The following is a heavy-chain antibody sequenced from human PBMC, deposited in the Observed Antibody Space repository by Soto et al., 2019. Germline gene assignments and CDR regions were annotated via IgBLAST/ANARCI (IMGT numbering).Heavy chain of an antibody. V-gene: IGHV1-18*01. CDR2: ISAYNGNT. CDR1: GYTITSYG. CDR3: ASGLTVTIFGVVIDF. D-gene: IGHD3-3*01. J-gene: IGHJ4*01. Sequence: ASVKLSCKASGYTITSYGISWVRQAPGQGLEWMGWISAYNGNTNYAQKLQGRVTMTTDTSTSTAYMELRSLRSDDTAVYYCASGLTVTIFGVVIDFCDHGPLGSGSS.